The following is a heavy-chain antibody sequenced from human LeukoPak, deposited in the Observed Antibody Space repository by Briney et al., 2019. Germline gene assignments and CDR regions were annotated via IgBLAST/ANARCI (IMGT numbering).Heavy chain of an antibody. D-gene: IGHD3-10*02. CDR3: TVTTFGAADY. Sequence: GGSLRLSCTASGFTFGDYAMSWVRQAPGKGLEWVGFIRSKAYGGTTEYAASVKGRFTISRDDSKSIAYLQMNSLKTEDTAVYYCTVTTFGAADYWGQGTLVTVSS. J-gene: IGHJ4*02. V-gene: IGHV3-49*04. CDR2: IRSKAYGGTT. CDR1: GFTFGDYA.